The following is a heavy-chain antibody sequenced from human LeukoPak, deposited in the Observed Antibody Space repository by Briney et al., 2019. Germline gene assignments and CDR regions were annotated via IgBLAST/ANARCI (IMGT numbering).Heavy chain of an antibody. CDR3: ARGSDSSGWYYYYYYYMDV. D-gene: IGHD6-19*01. V-gene: IGHV4-39*07. CDR2: IYYSGST. J-gene: IGHJ6*03. CDR1: GGSISSSSYY. Sequence: SETLSLTCTVSGGSISSSSYYWGWIRQPPGKGLEWIGSIYYSGSTYYNPSLKSRVTISVDTSKNQFSLKLSSVTAADTAVYYCARGSDSSGWYYYYYYYMDVWGKGTTVTISS.